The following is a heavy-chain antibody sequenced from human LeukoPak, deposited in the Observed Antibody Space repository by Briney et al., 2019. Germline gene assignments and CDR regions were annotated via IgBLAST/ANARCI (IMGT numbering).Heavy chain of an antibody. Sequence: GESLKISCAASGFTFSSYSMNWVRQAPGKGLEWVSSISSSSSYIYYADSVKGRFTTSRDNAKNSLYLQMNSLRAEDTAVYYCARGVVPAAMITWFDPWGQGTLVTVSS. CDR2: ISSSSSYI. J-gene: IGHJ5*02. D-gene: IGHD2-2*01. V-gene: IGHV3-21*01. CDR1: GFTFSSYS. CDR3: ARGVVPAAMITWFDP.